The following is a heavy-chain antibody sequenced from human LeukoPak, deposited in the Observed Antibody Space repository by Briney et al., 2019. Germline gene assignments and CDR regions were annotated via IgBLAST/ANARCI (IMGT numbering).Heavy chain of an antibody. CDR2: IRYDGSNK. CDR1: GFTFSSYG. CDR3: AKGVGSGWYFRDQIFDY. D-gene: IGHD6-19*01. J-gene: IGHJ4*02. Sequence: GGSLRLSCAASGFTFSSYGMHWVRQAPGKGLEWVAFIRYDGSNKYYADSVKGRFTISRDNSKNTLYLQMNSLRAEDTAVYYCAKGVGSGWYFRDQIFDYWGQGTLVTVSS. V-gene: IGHV3-30*02.